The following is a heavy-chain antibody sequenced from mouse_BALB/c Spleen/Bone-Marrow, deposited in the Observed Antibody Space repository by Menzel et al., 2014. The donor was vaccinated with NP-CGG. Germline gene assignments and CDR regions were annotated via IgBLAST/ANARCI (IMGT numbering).Heavy chain of an antibody. Sequence: DVQLQESGGGLVQPGGSLKLSCAASGFDFSRYWMSWVRQAPGKGLEWIGEINPDSSTINYTPSLKDRFIISRDNAKNTLYLQMGKVRSEDTAPYYCARNGYYGYSDYWGQGTTLTVSS. J-gene: IGHJ2*01. CDR2: INPDSSTI. D-gene: IGHD2-1*01. CDR1: GFDFSRYW. CDR3: ARNGYYGYSDY. V-gene: IGHV4-1*02.